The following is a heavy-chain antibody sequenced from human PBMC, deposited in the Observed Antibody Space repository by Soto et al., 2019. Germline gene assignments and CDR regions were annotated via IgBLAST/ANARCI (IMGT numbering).Heavy chain of an antibody. CDR3: ASRSSGWYFDY. Sequence: EVQLLESGGGLVQPGGSLRLSCAASGFTFSSYAMNWVRQAPGKGLEWVSVISGSGGSTYYADSGKGRFTISRDNSKNTLYLQMNSLRADDTAVYYCASRSSGWYFDYWGQGTLVTVSS. V-gene: IGHV3-23*01. CDR2: ISGSGGST. D-gene: IGHD6-19*01. J-gene: IGHJ4*02. CDR1: GFTFSSYA.